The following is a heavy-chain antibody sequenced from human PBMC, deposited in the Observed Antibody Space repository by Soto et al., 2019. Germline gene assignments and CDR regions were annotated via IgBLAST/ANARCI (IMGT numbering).Heavy chain of an antibody. J-gene: IGHJ4*02. CDR2: INPSGGRT. D-gene: IGHD3-22*01. V-gene: IGHV1-46*01. Sequence: VASVKVSGKASGNSFTTYYMHWVRQAPGQGLEWMGIINPSGGRTTYAQKFQGRVTMTRDTSTSTFHMELSSLTSEDTAVYYCAGLYHYDSSGYYDYWGQGTLVTVSS. CDR1: GNSFTTYY. CDR3: AGLYHYDSSGYYDY.